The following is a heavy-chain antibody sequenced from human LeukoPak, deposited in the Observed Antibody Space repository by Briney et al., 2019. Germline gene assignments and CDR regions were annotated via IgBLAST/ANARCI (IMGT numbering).Heavy chain of an antibody. D-gene: IGHD3-10*02. J-gene: IGHJ6*03. Sequence: GGSLRLSCAASGFTFSGSSMNWVRQAPGKGLEWLSYIGTDTSSEYYADSVKGRFTISRDNAKNSLYLQMNSLRAEDTAVYYCAREMFYFYHYMDVWGKGTTVTVSS. CDR2: IGTDTSSE. CDR3: AREMFYFYHYMDV. V-gene: IGHV3-48*01. CDR1: GFTFSGSS.